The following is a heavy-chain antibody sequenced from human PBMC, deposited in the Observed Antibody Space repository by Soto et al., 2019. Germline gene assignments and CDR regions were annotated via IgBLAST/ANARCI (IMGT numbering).Heavy chain of an antibody. Sequence: PGGSLRLSCAASGFTFSSYAMSWVRQAPGKGLEWVSAITGAGGSPYYTDSVKGRFTISRDNSKNTLYLQMNSLRGEDTAVYYCAKQGSRNRIAVAGTEYFGMDVWGQGTTVTVSS. V-gene: IGHV3-23*01. D-gene: IGHD6-19*01. J-gene: IGHJ6*02. CDR1: GFTFSSYA. CDR3: AKQGSRNRIAVAGTEYFGMDV. CDR2: ITGAGGSP.